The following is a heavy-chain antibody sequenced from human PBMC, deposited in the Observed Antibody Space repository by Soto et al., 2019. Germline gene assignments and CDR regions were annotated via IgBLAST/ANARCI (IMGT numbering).Heavy chain of an antibody. CDR2: INHSGST. J-gene: IGHJ6*03. V-gene: IGHV4-34*01. CDR3: ARGPYSSSSTPPYYYYYYMDV. CDR1: GGSFSGYY. D-gene: IGHD6-6*01. Sequence: SETLSLTCAVYGGSFSGYYWSWIRQPPGKGLEWIGEINHSGSTNYNPSIKSRVTISVDTSKNQFSLKLSSVTAADTAVYYCARGPYSSSSTPPYYYYYYMDVWGKGTTVTVSS.